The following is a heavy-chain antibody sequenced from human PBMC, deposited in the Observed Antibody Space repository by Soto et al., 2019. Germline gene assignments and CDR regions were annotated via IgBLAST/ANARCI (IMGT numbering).Heavy chain of an antibody. V-gene: IGHV3-30*18. CDR2: ISYDGSNK. CDR1: GFTFSSYG. CDR3: AKDVWPSPVRKFRSSHEYYYYGMDV. J-gene: IGHJ6*02. D-gene: IGHD6-6*01. Sequence: GGSLRLSCAASGFTFSSYGMHWVRQAPGKGLEWVAVISYDGSNKYYADSVKGRFTISRDNSKNTLYLQMNSLRAEDTAVYYCAKDVWPSPVRKFRSSHEYYYYGMDVWGQGTTVTVSS.